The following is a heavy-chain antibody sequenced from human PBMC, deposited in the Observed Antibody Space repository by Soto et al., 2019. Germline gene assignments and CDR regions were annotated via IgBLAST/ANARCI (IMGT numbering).Heavy chain of an antibody. J-gene: IGHJ4*02. V-gene: IGHV4-4*02. CDR3: ARESGYGSGSYYFGY. CDR2: IYHTGGT. D-gene: IGHD3-10*01. CDR1: GGSISSTYW. Sequence: PSETLSLTCAVSGGSISSTYWWSWVRQPPGKGLEWIGEIYHTGGTNYNPSLKSRVTISIDKSKNQFSLKLTSVTAADTAVYYCARESGYGSGSYYFGYWGQGTLVTVSS.